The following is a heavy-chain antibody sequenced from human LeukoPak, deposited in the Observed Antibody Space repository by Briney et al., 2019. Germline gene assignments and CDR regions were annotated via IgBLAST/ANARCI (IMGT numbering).Heavy chain of an antibody. D-gene: IGHD2-2*02. Sequence: SETLSLTCAVSGDSIRSDSWWIWVRQAPGKGLEWIGERYHDGRRTYNPSLKSRVSISLDESENQFSLELTSVTAADTAVYYCATAPILRGEGGEHYKYGMDVWGQGTTVIVSS. V-gene: IGHV4-4*02. CDR3: ATAPILRGEGGEHYKYGMDV. CDR1: GDSIRSDSW. CDR2: RYHDGRR. J-gene: IGHJ6*02.